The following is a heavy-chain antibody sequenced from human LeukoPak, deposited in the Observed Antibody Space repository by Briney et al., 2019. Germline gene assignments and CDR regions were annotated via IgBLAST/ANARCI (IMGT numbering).Heavy chain of an antibody. CDR2: INPNSGGT. J-gene: IGHJ4*02. V-gene: IGHV1-2*02. CDR3: ARDAQNSVGATDY. D-gene: IGHD1-26*01. CDR1: GYTFTGYY. Sequence: ASVKVSCKASGYTFTGYYMHWVRQAPGQGLEWMGWINPNSGGTNYAQKFQGRVTMTRDTSISTAYMELSRLRSDDTAVYYCARDAQNSVGATDYWGQGTLVIVSS.